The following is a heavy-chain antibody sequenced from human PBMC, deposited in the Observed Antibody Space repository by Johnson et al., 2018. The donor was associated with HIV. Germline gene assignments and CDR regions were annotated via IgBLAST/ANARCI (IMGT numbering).Heavy chain of an antibody. V-gene: IGHV3-66*01. CDR2: IYSGGST. CDR3: ARSSGGYLDDAFDI. CDR1: GFTVSSNY. J-gene: IGHJ3*02. D-gene: IGHD1-26*01. Sequence: EVQLVESGGGLVQPGGSLRLSCAASGFTVSSNYMSWVRQAPGKGLEWVSVIYSGGSTYYADSVKGRFTISRDNSKNTLYLQMNSLRAEDTAVYYCARSSGGYLDDAFDIWGQGTMVTVSS.